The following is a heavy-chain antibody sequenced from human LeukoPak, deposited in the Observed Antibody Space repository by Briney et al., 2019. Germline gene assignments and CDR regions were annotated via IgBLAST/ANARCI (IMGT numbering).Heavy chain of an antibody. CDR3: AKARWELLMDY. J-gene: IGHJ4*02. D-gene: IGHD1-26*01. CDR1: GFTVSSNY. CDR2: IYSGGST. V-gene: IGHV3-53*01. Sequence: TGGSLRLSXAASGFTVSSNYMSWVRQAPGKGVEWVSVIYSGGSTYYADSVKGRFTISRDNSKNTLYLQMNSLRAEDTAVYYCAKARWELLMDYWGQGTLVTVSS.